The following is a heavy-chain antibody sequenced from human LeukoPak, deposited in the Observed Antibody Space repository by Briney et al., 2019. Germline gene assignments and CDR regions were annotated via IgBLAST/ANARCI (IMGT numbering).Heavy chain of an antibody. CDR1: GFTFSSYG. J-gene: IGHJ5*02. D-gene: IGHD3-22*01. CDR2: ISYDGSNK. Sequence: PGRSLRLSCAASGFTFSSYGMHWVRQAPGKGLEWVAVISYDGSNKYYADSVKGRFTISRDNSKNTLYLQMNGLRAEDTAVYYCARDYYDSSGYANWFDPWGQGTLVTVSS. CDR3: ARDYYDSSGYANWFDP. V-gene: IGHV3-30*03.